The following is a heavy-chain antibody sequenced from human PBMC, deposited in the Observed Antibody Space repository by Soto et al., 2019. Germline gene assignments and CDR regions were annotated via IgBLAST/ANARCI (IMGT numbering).Heavy chain of an antibody. CDR2: ISDGGSSK. J-gene: IGHJ4*02. CDR3: ARDRAHILGFAY. CDR1: GFTFSNYA. D-gene: IGHD2-8*02. V-gene: IGHV3-30-3*01. Sequence: QVQLVESGGGVVQPGRSLRLSCAASGFTFSNYAMHWVRQAPGKGLEWVAIISDGGSSKDYADSVKGRFTISRDDSKNTLYLEMASLRAEDTAVYYCARDRAHILGFAYWGQGTLVTVSS.